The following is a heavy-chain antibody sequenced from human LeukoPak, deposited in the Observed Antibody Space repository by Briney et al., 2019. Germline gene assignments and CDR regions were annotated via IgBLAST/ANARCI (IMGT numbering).Heavy chain of an antibody. CDR2: IYYSGST. V-gene: IGHV4-59*01. J-gene: IGHJ6*03. Sequence: SETLSLTCTVSGGSISGYYWSWIRQPPGKGLEWIGNIYYSGSTNYNPSLKSRVTISVDTSKNQFSLKLSSVTAADTAVYYCARVTFLEWLLSRNYYMDVWGKGTTVTVSS. D-gene: IGHD3-3*01. CDR1: GGSISGYY. CDR3: ARVTFLEWLLSRNYYMDV.